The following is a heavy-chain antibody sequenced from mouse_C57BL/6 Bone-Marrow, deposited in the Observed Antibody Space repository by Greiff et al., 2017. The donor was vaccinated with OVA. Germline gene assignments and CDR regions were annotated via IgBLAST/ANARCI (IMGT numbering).Heavy chain of an antibody. V-gene: IGHV1-66*01. CDR2: IYPGSGNT. CDR3: TLGYYGSSYGFAY. Sequence: VQLQQSGPELVKPGASVKISCKASGYSFTSYYIHWVKQRPGQGLEWIGWIYPGSGNTKYNEKFKGKATLTVDRSSSTAYMQLSSLTSEDSALYYCTLGYYGSSYGFAYWGLGTLVTVSA. CDR1: GYSFTSYY. D-gene: IGHD1-1*01. J-gene: IGHJ3*01.